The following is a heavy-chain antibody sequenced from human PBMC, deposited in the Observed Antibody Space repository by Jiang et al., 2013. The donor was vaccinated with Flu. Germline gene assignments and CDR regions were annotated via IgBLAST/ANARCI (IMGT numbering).Heavy chain of an antibody. D-gene: IGHD2-15*01. V-gene: IGHV4-34*01. Sequence: LLKPSETLSLTCAVYGGSFSGYYWSWIRQPPGKGLEWIGEINHSGSTNYNPSLKSRVTISVDTSKNQFSLKLSSVTAADTAVYYCARGLGYCSGGSCLDDYWGQGTLVTVSS. J-gene: IGHJ4*02. CDR2: INHSGST. CDR3: ARGLGYCSGGSCLDDY. CDR1: GGSFSGYY.